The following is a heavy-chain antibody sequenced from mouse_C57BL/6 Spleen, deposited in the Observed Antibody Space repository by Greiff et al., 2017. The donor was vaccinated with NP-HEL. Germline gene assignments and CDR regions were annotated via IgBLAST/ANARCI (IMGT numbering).Heavy chain of an antibody. V-gene: IGHV1-7*01. CDR3: ARYYGNDYAMDY. J-gene: IGHJ4*01. D-gene: IGHD2-1*01. Sequence: LQKSGGEREKAGSSVKLSCKASGYTFTSYWMHWVKQRPGQGLEWIGYINPSSGYTKYNQKFKDKATLTADKSSSTAYMQLSSLTYEDSAVYYCARYYGNDYAMDYWGQGTSVTVSS. CDR2: INPSSGYT. CDR1: GYTFTSYW.